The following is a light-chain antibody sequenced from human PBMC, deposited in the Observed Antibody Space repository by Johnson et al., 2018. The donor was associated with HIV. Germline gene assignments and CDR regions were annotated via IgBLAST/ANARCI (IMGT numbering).Light chain of an antibody. CDR3: GTWDNSLSAV. Sequence: QAVLTQPPSVSAAPGQKVTISCSGSTSNIGNNYVSWYQQLPGTAPRLLIYENDKRPSGIPDRFSGSKSGTSATLGITGLQTGDEADYYCGTWDNSLSAVFGTGTKFTVL. CDR2: END. V-gene: IGLV1-51*02. CDR1: TSNIGNNY. J-gene: IGLJ1*01.